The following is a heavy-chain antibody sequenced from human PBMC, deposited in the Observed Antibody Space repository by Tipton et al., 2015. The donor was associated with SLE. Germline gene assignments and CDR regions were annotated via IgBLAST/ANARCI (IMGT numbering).Heavy chain of an antibody. D-gene: IGHD6-19*01. V-gene: IGHV4-31*03. J-gene: IGHJ4*02. CDR3: VRDRNNGGWGD. Sequence: TLSLTCTVSGHSISNGDYYLCWIRQLPGKGLEWIGYIYLSGLTSYNPSLNNRVSISVDTSNSQFSLKLSSVTAADTALYYCVRDRNNGGWGDWGQGTLVTVSS. CDR2: IYLSGLT. CDR1: GHSISNGDYY.